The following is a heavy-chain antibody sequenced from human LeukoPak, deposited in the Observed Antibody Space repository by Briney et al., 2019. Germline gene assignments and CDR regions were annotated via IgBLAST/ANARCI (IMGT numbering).Heavy chain of an antibody. CDR1: GFTFSSYA. CDR3: AKAKLLWFGESQYYFDY. CDR2: ISGSGGST. V-gene: IGHV3-23*01. D-gene: IGHD3-10*01. Sequence: GGSLRLSCAASGFTFSSYAMSWVRQAPGKGLVWVSAISGSGGSTYYADSVKGRFTISRDNSKNTLYLQMNSLRAEDTAVYYCAKAKLLWFGESQYYFDYWGQGTLVTVSS. J-gene: IGHJ4*02.